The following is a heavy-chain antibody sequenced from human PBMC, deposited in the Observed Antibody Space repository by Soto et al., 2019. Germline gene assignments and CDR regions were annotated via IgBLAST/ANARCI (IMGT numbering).Heavy chain of an antibody. D-gene: IGHD3-9*01. V-gene: IGHV1-18*01. J-gene: IGHJ4*02. Sequence: ASVKVSCKASGYTFTSYGISWVRQAPGQGLEWMGWISAYNGNTNYAQKLQGRVTMTTDTSTSTAYMELRSLRSDDTAVYYCARDYYDILTGYYLPLFDYWGQGTLVTVSS. CDR2: ISAYNGNT. CDR1: GYTFTSYG. CDR3: ARDYYDILTGYYLPLFDY.